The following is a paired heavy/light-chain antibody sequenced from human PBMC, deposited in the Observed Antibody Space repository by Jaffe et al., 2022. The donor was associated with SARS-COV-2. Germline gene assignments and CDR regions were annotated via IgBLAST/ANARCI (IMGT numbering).Heavy chain of an antibody. J-gene: IGHJ4*02. CDR3: AKDIDPYDFWSGYYSGFDY. Sequence: EVQLVESGGGVVQPGGSLRLSCAASGFTFDDYAMHWVRQAPGKGLEWVSLISGDGGSTYYADSVKGRFTISRDNSKNSLYLQMNSLRTEDTALYYCAKDIDPYDFWSGYYSGFDYWGQGTLVTVSS. D-gene: IGHD3-3*01. CDR2: ISGDGGST. V-gene: IGHV3-43*02. CDR1: GFTFDDYA.
Light chain of an antibody. CDR1: QSVSSSY. Sequence: EIVLTQSPGTLSLSPGERATLSCRASQSVSSSYLAWYQQKPGQAPRLLIYGASSRATGIPDRFSGSGSGTDFTLTISRLEPEDFAVYYCQQYGSSPGVTFGGGTKVEIK. CDR2: GAS. CDR3: QQYGSSPGVT. V-gene: IGKV3-20*01. J-gene: IGKJ4*01.